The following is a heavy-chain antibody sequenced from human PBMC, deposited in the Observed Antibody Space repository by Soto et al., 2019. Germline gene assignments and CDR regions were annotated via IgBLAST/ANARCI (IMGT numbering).Heavy chain of an antibody. J-gene: IGHJ4*02. CDR3: ARGRTVTPTYYFDY. CDR1: VGSFSGYY. D-gene: IGHD1-1*01. Sequence: LXLTCAVFVGSFSGYYWSWIRQPPGKGLEWIGEINHSGSTNYNPSLKSRVTISVDTSKNQFSLKLSSVTAADTAVYYCARGRTVTPTYYFDYWGQGTLVTVSS. CDR2: INHSGST. V-gene: IGHV4-34*01.